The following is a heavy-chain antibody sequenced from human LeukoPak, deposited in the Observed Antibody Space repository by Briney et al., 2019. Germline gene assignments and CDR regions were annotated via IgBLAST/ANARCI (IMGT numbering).Heavy chain of an antibody. Sequence: SETLSLTCSVSGGSISGYYWSWIRQPPGKRLECIGYIHYSGSTNYNPPLKSRATVSVDTSNNRFSLRLTSVTAADTAVYYCARLGYCYDTHCLPDYWGQGTLVTVSS. CDR1: GGSISGYY. V-gene: IGHV4-59*01. CDR2: IHYSGST. D-gene: IGHD2-15*01. CDR3: ARLGYCYDTHCLPDY. J-gene: IGHJ4*02.